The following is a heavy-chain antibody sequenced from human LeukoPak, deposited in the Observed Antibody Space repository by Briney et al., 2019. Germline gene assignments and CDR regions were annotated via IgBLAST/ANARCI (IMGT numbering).Heavy chain of an antibody. CDR1: GYTFTSYG. Sequence: ASVKVSCKAPGYTFTSYGISWVRQAPGQGLEWMGWISAYNGNTDYAQKLQGRVTMTTDTSTSTAYMELRSLRSDDTAVYYCARAAPYYYYMDVWGKGTTVTVSS. CDR3: ARAAPYYYYMDV. J-gene: IGHJ6*03. CDR2: ISAYNGNT. D-gene: IGHD6-25*01. V-gene: IGHV1-18*01.